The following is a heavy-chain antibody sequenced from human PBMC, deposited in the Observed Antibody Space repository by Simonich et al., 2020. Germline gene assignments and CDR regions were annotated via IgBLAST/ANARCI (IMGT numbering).Heavy chain of an antibody. V-gene: IGHV4-34*01. D-gene: IGHD1-1*01. CDR1: GGSFSGYY. Sequence: QVQLQQWGAGLLKPSETLSLTCAVYGGSFSGYYWSWIRQPPGKGLEWIGEINHSGSTNHNPSLKRRGTISVDTSKNQFSRKLSSVTAADTAVYYCARGKGWKNAFDIWGQGTMVTVSS. CDR2: INHSGST. J-gene: IGHJ3*02. CDR3: ARGKGWKNAFDI.